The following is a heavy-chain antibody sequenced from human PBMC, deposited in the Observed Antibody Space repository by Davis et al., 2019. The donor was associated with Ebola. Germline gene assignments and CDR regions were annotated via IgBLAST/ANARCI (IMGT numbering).Heavy chain of an antibody. CDR3: ARGRVRLAARPYYYYGMDV. D-gene: IGHD6-6*01. Sequence: GGSLRLSCAASGFTFSSYWMSWVRQAPGKGLEWVANIKQDGSEKYYVDSVKGRFIISRDNAKNSLYLQMNSLRAEDTAVYYCARGRVRLAARPYYYYGMDVWGQGTTVTVSS. CDR1: GFTFSSYW. J-gene: IGHJ6*02. CDR2: IKQDGSEK. V-gene: IGHV3-7*01.